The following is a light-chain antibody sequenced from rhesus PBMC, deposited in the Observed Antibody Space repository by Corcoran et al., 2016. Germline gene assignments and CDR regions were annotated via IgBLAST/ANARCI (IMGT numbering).Light chain of an antibody. J-gene: IGKJ4*01. CDR1: QRINTW. CDR3: QQYMRGPIT. CDR2: KAF. V-gene: IGKV1-22*01. Sequence: DIRMTQSPSSLSASIGDTVTISCRASQRINTWLAWYQQKPGNAPKLLIYKAFTLQSGVPSRFSGSGSGTDFTLTINSLESEDFAIYYCQQYMRGPITFGGGTKVELK.